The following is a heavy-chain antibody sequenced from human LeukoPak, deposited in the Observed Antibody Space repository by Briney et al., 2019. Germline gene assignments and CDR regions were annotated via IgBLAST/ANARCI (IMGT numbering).Heavy chain of an antibody. Sequence: GGSLRLSCAASGVAFSNHAMSWVRQAPGKGLEWVAAISERGDGTYYAGSMKGRFTISRDNAKNMVYLQINSLRAEDTAIYYCAKDIAQGYTFGSIEQDYWGQGTLVTVSS. D-gene: IGHD5-18*01. CDR1: GVAFSNHA. CDR3: AKDIAQGYTFGSIEQDY. J-gene: IGHJ4*02. CDR2: ISERGDGT. V-gene: IGHV3-23*01.